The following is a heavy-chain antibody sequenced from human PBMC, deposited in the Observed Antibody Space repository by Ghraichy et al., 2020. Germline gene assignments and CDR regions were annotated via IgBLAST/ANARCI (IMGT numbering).Heavy chain of an antibody. J-gene: IGHJ4*02. D-gene: IGHD2-8*01. CDR2: MSGSGGST. Sequence: GGSLRLSCAASGFIFSTYAMTWVRQTPGKGLEWVSTMSGSGGSTYYADSVKGRFTISRDNSKNTLYLQMNSLRAEDTAVYYCAKSRANGNYFDYWGQGTLVTVSS. CDR1: GFIFSTYA. V-gene: IGHV3-23*01. CDR3: AKSRANGNYFDY.